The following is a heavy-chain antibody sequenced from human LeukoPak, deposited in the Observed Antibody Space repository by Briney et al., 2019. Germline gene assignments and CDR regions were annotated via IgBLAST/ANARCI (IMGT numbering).Heavy chain of an antibody. CDR2: ISPYSGNT. J-gene: IGHJ4*02. D-gene: IGHD6-19*01. V-gene: IGHV1-18*01. Sequence: ASVKVSCKASGYTFTSYGISWVRQAPGQGLEWMGWISPYSGNTNDAQKLQGRVTMTTDTSTSTGYMELRSLRSDDTAVYYCARGQAVAGTPYYFDYWGQGTLVTVSS. CDR1: GYTFTSYG. CDR3: ARGQAVAGTPYYFDY.